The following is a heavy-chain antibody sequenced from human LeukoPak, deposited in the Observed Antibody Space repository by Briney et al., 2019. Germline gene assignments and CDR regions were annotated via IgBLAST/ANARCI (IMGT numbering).Heavy chain of an antibody. CDR3: ARKERGYMVRGVIITYNWFDP. J-gene: IGHJ5*02. CDR2: INHSGST. D-gene: IGHD3-10*01. V-gene: IGHV4-34*01. Sequence: PGGSLRLSCAASGFTFSSYGMHWVRQAPGKGLEWIGEINHSGSTNYNPSLKSRVTISVDTSKNQFSLKLSSVTAADTAVYYCARKERGYMVRGVIITYNWFDPWGQGTLVTVSS. CDR1: GFTFSSYG.